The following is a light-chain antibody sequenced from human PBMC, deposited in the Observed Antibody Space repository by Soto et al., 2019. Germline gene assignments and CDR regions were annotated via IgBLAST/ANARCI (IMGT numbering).Light chain of an antibody. CDR2: DVS. V-gene: IGLV2-14*03. Sequence: QSVLTQPASVSGSPGQSITISCTGTSSDVGGYNYVSWYQRHPGKAPKLMIYDVSNRPSGVSDRFSGSKSGITASLTISGLQAEDEADYYCSSYTSSSTVVFGGGTKLTVL. CDR3: SSYTSSSTVV. CDR1: SSDVGGYNY. J-gene: IGLJ2*01.